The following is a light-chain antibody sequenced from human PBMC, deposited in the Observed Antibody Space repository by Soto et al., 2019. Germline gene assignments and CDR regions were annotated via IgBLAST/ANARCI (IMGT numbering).Light chain of an antibody. CDR3: HSYTTSSTRV. V-gene: IGLV2-14*01. J-gene: IGLJ3*02. CDR2: GVS. CDR1: SSDVGAYNY. Sequence: QSALTQPASVSGSPGQSITISCTGTSSDVGAYNYVSWYQHHPGKAPKVIIYGVSNRPSGVSNRFSGSKSGNTASLTISGLQAEDEADYYCHSYTTSSTRVFGGGTKLTV.